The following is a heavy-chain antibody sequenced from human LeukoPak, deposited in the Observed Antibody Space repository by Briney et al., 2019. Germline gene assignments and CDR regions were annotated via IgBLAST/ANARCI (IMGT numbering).Heavy chain of an antibody. CDR3: ARDLRL. CDR2: ITSSSNYI. V-gene: IGHV3-21*01. Sequence: GGSLRLSCAASGFTFSSFSMNGVRQAPGKGLEWVSSITSSSNYIYYASSVRGRFTISRDNAKNSLYLQMNRLRAEDTAVYYCARDLRLWGQGTLVTVSS. CDR1: GFTFSSFS. J-gene: IGHJ4*02.